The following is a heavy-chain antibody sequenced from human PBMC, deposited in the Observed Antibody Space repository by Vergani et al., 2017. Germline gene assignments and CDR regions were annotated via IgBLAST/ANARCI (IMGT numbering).Heavy chain of an antibody. CDR1: GYSFTRYC. CDR2: INPSGANP. CDR3: ARDPTYGSGSPPDYYFDY. J-gene: IGHJ4*02. Sequence: QVPLVQSGAEVKKPGASVKVSCKTSGYSFTRYCLHWLRQAPGQGLEWMGIINPSGANPGYAQRFQGRVTMTWDTSTSTVYMDLSSLKSEDTAVYYCARDPTYGSGSPPDYYFDYWGQGTLVTVSS. D-gene: IGHD3-10*01. V-gene: IGHV1-46*01.